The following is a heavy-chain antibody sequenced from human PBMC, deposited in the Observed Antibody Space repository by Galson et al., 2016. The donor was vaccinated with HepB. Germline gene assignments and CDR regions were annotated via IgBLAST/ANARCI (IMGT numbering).Heavy chain of an antibody. J-gene: IGHJ6*02. D-gene: IGHD3-10*01. CDR2: INHRGSA. Sequence: SETLSLTCAVYGGSLSAYCWNWIRQPPGKGLEWIGEINHRGSAYYNPSLKSRVTISGDTSKNQFSLNLNSVTAADTAVYYCARGKPNRYYYGSGTYLAHNGMDVWGQGTTVTVSS. CDR3: ARGKPNRYYYGSGTYLAHNGMDV. V-gene: IGHV4-34*01. CDR1: GGSLSAYC.